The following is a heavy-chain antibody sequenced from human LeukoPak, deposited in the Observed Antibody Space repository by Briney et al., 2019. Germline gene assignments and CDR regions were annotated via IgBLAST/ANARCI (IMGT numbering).Heavy chain of an antibody. J-gene: IGHJ4*02. Sequence: PGRSLRLSCVATGFTHTNYAMHWVRQAPGKGLEWVALISYDGNSKRHADSVKDRFTISRDNSKNTLYLQMNSLRVEDTAVYYCARTYNYGSGKYGSFDSWGQGTLVTVSS. CDR3: ARTYNYGSGKYGSFDS. CDR1: GFTHTNYA. D-gene: IGHD3-10*01. CDR2: ISYDGNSK. V-gene: IGHV3-30*04.